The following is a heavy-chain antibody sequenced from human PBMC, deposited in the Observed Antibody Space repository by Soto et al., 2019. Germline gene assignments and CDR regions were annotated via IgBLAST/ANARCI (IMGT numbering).Heavy chain of an antibody. Sequence: SETLSLTCTVSGGSISSGGYYWSWIRQPPGKGLEWIGYIYYSGSTYYNPSLKSRVTISVDTSKNQFSLKLSSVTAADTAVYYCARVRWFGELSEGRWFDPWGQGTLVTVSS. V-gene: IGHV4-30-4*01. D-gene: IGHD3-10*01. J-gene: IGHJ5*02. CDR3: ARVRWFGELSEGRWFDP. CDR2: IYYSGST. CDR1: GGSISSGGYY.